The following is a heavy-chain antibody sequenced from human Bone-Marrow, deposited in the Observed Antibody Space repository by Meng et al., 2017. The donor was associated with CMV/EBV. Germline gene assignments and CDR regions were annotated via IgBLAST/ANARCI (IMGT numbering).Heavy chain of an antibody. D-gene: IGHD6-13*01. Sequence: SETLSLTCAVYGGSFSGYYWSWIRQPPGKGLEWIGEINHSGSTNYNPSLKSLVTISVDTSKNQFSLKLSSVTAADTAVYYCARVTVAAAFYYYYGMDVWGQGTTVTVSS. CDR3: ARVTVAAAFYYYYGMDV. CDR1: GGSFSGYY. V-gene: IGHV4-34*01. J-gene: IGHJ6*02. CDR2: INHSGST.